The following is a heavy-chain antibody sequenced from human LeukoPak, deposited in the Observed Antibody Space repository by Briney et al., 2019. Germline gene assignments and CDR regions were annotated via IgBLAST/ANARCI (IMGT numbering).Heavy chain of an antibody. CDR1: GFTFSSYA. Sequence: GGSLRLSCAASGFTFSSYAMNWVRQAPGKGLEWVSSVRGGVGSTYYPDSVKGRFTISRDNSKNTLSLQMNSLRAEDTAVYYCAKGYYYDSSGYFDYWGQGTLVTVSS. CDR3: AKGYYYDSSGYFDY. J-gene: IGHJ4*02. V-gene: IGHV3-23*01. CDR2: VRGGVGST. D-gene: IGHD3-22*01.